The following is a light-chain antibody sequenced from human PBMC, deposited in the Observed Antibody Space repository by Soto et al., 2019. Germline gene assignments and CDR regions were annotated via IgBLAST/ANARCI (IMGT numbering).Light chain of an antibody. Sequence: QPVLTQSPSASASPGASVKLTCTLSSGHSSYAIAWHQQQPETGPRYLMKLDSDGSHTKGDAIPDRFSGSSSGAERYLTISSLQSEDEADYYCQTWGTGIHVVFGGGTKVTVL. CDR3: QTWGTGIHVV. J-gene: IGLJ2*01. V-gene: IGLV4-69*01. CDR2: LDSDGSH. CDR1: SGHSSYA.